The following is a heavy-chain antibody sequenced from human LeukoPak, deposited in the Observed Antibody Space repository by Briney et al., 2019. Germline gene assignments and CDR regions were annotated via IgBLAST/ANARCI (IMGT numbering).Heavy chain of an antibody. CDR1: GFTFSRYW. CDR2: LNEDGRTT. J-gene: IGHJ1*01. Sequence: GGSLGLSCAASGFTFSRYWMHWVRQVPGKGLEWVSRLNEDGRTTTYADSVQGRFTISRDNNKNTLYLQMSSLRAEDTALYYCARDLGGIAGSWGQGTLVTVSS. CDR3: ARDLGGIAGS. D-gene: IGHD1-26*01. V-gene: IGHV3-74*01.